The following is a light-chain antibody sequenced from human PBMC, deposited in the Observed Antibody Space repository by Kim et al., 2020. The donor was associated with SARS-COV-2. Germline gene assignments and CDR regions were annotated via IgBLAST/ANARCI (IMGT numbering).Light chain of an antibody. CDR3: KQYKTYYT. CDR1: QNIGSW. CDR2: DAS. J-gene: IGKJ2*01. Sequence: DIQMTQSPSALSASVGDKVTITCRASQNIGSWLAWYQQMPGKAPKLLIYDASSLDSEVPSRFSGSGSGTDFTLTISSLQPDDFATYYCKQYKTYYTFGQGTKLEIK. V-gene: IGKV1-5*01.